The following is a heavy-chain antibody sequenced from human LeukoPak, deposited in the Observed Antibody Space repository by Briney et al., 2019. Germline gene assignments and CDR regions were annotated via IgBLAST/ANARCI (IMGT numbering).Heavy chain of an antibody. D-gene: IGHD6-13*01. J-gene: IGHJ6*03. CDR2: ISSSSIYI. CDR3: AREEAAAAGDYYYYYMDV. V-gene: IGHV3-21*01. CDR1: GFTFSSYS. Sequence: GGSLRLSCAGSGFTFSSYSMNWVRQAPGKGLEWVSSISSSSIYIYYADSVKGRFTISRDNAKNSLYLQMNSLRAEDTAVYYCAREEAAAAGDYYYYYMDVWGKGTTVTVSS.